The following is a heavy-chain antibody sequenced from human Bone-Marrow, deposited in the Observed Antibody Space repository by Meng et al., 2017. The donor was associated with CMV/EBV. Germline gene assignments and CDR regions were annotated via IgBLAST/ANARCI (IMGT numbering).Heavy chain of an antibody. V-gene: IGHV1-46*01. CDR3: ARFTYSSRWSGDY. D-gene: IGHD6-19*01. CDR1: GYTFIDYY. CDR2: IDPSGDNT. Sequence: ASVKVSCKASGYTFIDYYLHWVRQAPGQGLEWMGIIDPSGDNTRYAQKFQDRVTMTRDTSTSTVYLELSSLPADDTAVYYCARFTYSSRWSGDYWGQGTLVTGSS. J-gene: IGHJ4*02.